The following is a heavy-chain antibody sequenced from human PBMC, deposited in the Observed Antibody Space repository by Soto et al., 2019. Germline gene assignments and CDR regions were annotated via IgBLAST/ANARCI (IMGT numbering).Heavy chain of an antibody. V-gene: IGHV4-31*03. Sequence: ASETLSLTCTVSGGSISSGGYYWSWIRQHPGKGLECIGYIYYSGSTYYNPSLKSRVTISVDTSKNQFSLKLSSVTAADTAVYYCATNGDYYDRSGPKYFPNWGQGTLVTVSS. D-gene: IGHD3-22*01. J-gene: IGHJ1*01. CDR1: GGSISSGGYY. CDR3: ATNGDYYDRSGPKYFPN. CDR2: IYYSGST.